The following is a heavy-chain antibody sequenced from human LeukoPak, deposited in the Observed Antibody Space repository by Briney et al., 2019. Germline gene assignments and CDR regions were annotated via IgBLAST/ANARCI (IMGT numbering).Heavy chain of an antibody. J-gene: IGHJ4*02. CDR1: GYTSTGYY. CDR3: SREDY. Sequence: ASVTVSCKASGYTSTGYYLHWVRQAPGQGLEWVGWINPNSGVTNYAQKFQGRVSMTSDTSISTVYMELSRLRSDDTAVYYCSREDYWGQGTLVTVSS. V-gene: IGHV1-2*02. CDR2: INPNSGVT.